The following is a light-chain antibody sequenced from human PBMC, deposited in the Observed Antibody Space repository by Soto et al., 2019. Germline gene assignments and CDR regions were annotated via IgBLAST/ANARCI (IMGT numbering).Light chain of an antibody. Sequence: DIQMTQSPSSLSASVGDRVTITCRASQNIDSYLNWYQQRPGKAPKLLIHDASSLQSGVPSRFSGSGSGTDFALTINSLQPEDFATIYCQQTYSTPWTFGRGTKVEIK. J-gene: IGKJ1*01. V-gene: IGKV1-39*01. CDR1: QNIDSY. CDR2: DAS. CDR3: QQTYSTPWT.